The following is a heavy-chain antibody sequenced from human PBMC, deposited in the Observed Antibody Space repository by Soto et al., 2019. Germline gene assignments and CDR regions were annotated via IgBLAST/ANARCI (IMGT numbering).Heavy chain of an antibody. J-gene: IGHJ5*02. V-gene: IGHV3-33*01. Sequence: QVQLVESGGGVVQPGRSLRLSCAASGFTFSSYGMHWVRQAPGKGLEWVAVIWYDGSNKYYADSVKGRFTISRDNSKNTLYLQMNSLRAEDPAVYYCARDLILWFGESLFDPWGQGTLVTVSS. CDR2: IWYDGSNK. CDR3: ARDLILWFGESLFDP. CDR1: GFTFSSYG. D-gene: IGHD3-10*01.